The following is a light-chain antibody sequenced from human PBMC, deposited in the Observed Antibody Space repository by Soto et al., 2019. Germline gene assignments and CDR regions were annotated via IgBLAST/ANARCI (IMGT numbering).Light chain of an antibody. CDR1: QSVTSNF. Sequence: EIVLTQSPGTLSLSPGERVTPSCRASQSVTSNFLGWYQQKPGQAPRLLIYGASTRATGIPDRFSGSGSGTDFALTVSRLEAEDFAIYYCHQYGSSPLTFGGGTKVDIK. CDR2: GAS. V-gene: IGKV3-20*01. CDR3: HQYGSSPLT. J-gene: IGKJ4*01.